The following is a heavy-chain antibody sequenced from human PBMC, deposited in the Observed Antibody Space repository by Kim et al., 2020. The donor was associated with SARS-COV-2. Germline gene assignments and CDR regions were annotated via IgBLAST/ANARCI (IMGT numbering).Heavy chain of an antibody. J-gene: IGHJ6*02. CDR2: IIPILGIA. V-gene: IGHV1-69*04. D-gene: IGHD2-15*01. Sequence: SVKVSCKASGGTFSSYAISWVRQAPGQGLEWMGRIIPILGIANYAQKFKGRVTMTADKSTSTAYMELSSLRSEDTAVYYCARDNRYCSGGSCYLRGAGMDVWGQGTTVTVSS. CDR1: GGTFSSYA. CDR3: ARDNRYCSGGSCYLRGAGMDV.